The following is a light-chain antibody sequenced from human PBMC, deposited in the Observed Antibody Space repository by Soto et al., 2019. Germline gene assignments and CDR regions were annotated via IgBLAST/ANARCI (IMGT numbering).Light chain of an antibody. V-gene: IGLV2-14*01. Sequence: QSVLNQPASVSGSPGQSITISCTGTSSYVGGYNYVSWYQQHPGKAPKLMIYDVSNRSSGVSNRFSGSKSGNTASLTISGLQAEDEADYYCSSSTSSSTVVFGGGTKLTVL. J-gene: IGLJ2*01. CDR3: SSSTSSSTVV. CDR2: DVS. CDR1: SSYVGGYNY.